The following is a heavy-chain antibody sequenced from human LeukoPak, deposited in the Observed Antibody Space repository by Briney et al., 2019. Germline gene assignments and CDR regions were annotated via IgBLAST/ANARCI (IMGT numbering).Heavy chain of an antibody. CDR1: GGSISSSNW. CDR2: IYHSGST. D-gene: IGHD5-12*01. V-gene: IGHV4-4*02. Sequence: SGTLSLTCAVSGGSISSSNWWSWVRQPPGKGLEWIGEIYHSGSTNYNPSLKSRVTISVDKSKNQFSLKLSSVTAADTAVYYCARYSGYDWESLDAFDIWGQGTMVTVSS. CDR3: ARYSGYDWESLDAFDI. J-gene: IGHJ3*02.